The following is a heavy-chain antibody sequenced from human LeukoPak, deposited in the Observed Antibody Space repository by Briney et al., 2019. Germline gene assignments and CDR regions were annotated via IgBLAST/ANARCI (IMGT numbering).Heavy chain of an antibody. Sequence: GGSLRLSCAASGFTFSNSAISWVRQAPGKGLEWVLAISGSGGTTYYADSVKGRFTISRDNSKNTLYLQMSSLRAEDTAVYYCAKGYVTRNYFDYWGQGTLVTVSS. D-gene: IGHD3-10*02. J-gene: IGHJ4*02. V-gene: IGHV3-23*01. CDR2: ISGSGGTT. CDR3: AKGYVTRNYFDY. CDR1: GFTFSNSA.